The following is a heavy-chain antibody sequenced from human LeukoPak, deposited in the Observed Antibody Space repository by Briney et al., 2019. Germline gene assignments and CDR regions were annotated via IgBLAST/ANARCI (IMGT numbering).Heavy chain of an antibody. CDR2: INEDGSEK. CDR1: GFIFRNYW. Sequence: GGSLRLSCAAAGFIFRNYWMGWVRQAPGKGLEWVANINEDGSEKYYVDSVKGRFIISRDNAKNSLYLQMHILRAEDTAVFYCLSGSGHCGQGTLVTVSS. D-gene: IGHD3-10*01. V-gene: IGHV3-7*01. CDR3: LSGSGH. J-gene: IGHJ4*02.